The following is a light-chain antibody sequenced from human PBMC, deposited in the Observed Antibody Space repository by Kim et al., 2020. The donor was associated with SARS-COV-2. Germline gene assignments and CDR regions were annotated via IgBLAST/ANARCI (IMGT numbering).Light chain of an antibody. CDR1: RSISGY. V-gene: IGKV1-39*01. J-gene: IGKJ2*01. Sequence: SASVGDRGTITCRASRSISGYLNWYQQKPGKAPKLLIYAASSLQSGVPSGFSGSGSETDFTLTISSLQPEDFATYYCQQSYSTPYTFGQGTKLEI. CDR3: QQSYSTPYT. CDR2: AAS.